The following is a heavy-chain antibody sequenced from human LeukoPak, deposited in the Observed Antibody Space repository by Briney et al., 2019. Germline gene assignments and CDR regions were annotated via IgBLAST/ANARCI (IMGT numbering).Heavy chain of an antibody. CDR3: ARLDRNWFDP. CDR1: GGSFSGYY. J-gene: IGHJ5*02. CDR2: IYHSGST. D-gene: IGHD1-14*01. Sequence: PSETLSLTCAVYGGSFSGYYWSWIRQPPGKGLEWIGEIYHSGSTYYNPSLKSRVTISVDTSKNQFSLKLSSVTAADTAVYYCARLDRNWFDPWGQGTLVTVSS. V-gene: IGHV4-34*01.